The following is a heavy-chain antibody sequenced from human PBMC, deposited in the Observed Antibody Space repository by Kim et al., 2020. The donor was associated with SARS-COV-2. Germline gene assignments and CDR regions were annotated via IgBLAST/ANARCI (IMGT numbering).Heavy chain of an antibody. CDR3: ASDRGVGRPGFDD. CDR2: IWSHGRDK. J-gene: IGHJ4*02. D-gene: IGHD1-26*01. Sequence: GGSLRLSCAGSGFIFRHYGMHWVRQAPGKGLEWVAVIWSHGRDKYYAYSVKVRVTISNDDSGNTRYLQMEILTVEATGIDVCASDRGVGRPGFDDWGKVT. CDR1: GFIFRHYG. V-gene: IGHV3-33*01.